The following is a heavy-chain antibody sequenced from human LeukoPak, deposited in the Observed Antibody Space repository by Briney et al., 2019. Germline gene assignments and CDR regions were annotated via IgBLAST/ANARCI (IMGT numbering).Heavy chain of an antibody. V-gene: IGHV3-7*01. CDR2: IKQEGSEK. CDR1: GFTFSSYW. J-gene: IGHJ6*02. Sequence: PGGSLRLPCAASGFTFSSYWMSWVRQAPGKGLEWVANIKQEGSEKYYVDSVKGRFTISRDNAKNSLYLQMNSLRAEDTAVYYCARDPGVGGYNYGYYYYYGMDVWGQGTTVTVSS. D-gene: IGHD5-18*01. CDR3: ARDPGVGGYNYGYYYYYGMDV.